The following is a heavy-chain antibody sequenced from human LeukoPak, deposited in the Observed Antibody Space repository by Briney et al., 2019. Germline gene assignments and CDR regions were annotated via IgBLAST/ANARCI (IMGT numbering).Heavy chain of an antibody. CDR1: GFFFSSYA. Sequence: GGSLRLSCAASGFFFSSYAMSWVRQAPGKGLEWVSGISGSGGSTYYAVSVKGRFTISRENSKNTLYLKMNSLSAEDTAVYYCAKGYYYGSGTYMDFFDYWGQGALVTVS. D-gene: IGHD3-10*01. CDR2: ISGSGGST. J-gene: IGHJ4*02. V-gene: IGHV3-23*01. CDR3: AKGYYYGSGTYMDFFDY.